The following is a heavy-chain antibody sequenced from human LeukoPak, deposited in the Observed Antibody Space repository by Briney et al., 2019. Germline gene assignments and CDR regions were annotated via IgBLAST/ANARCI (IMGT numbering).Heavy chain of an antibody. V-gene: IGHV4-38-2*02. CDR3: ARFRQQLAKKSNYYYYYMDV. CDR2: IYHSGST. CDR1: GYSISSGYY. Sequence: NTSETLSLTCTVSGYSISSGYYWGWIRQPPGKGLEWIGSIYHSGSTYYNPSLKSRVTISVDTSKNQFSLKLSSVTAADTAVYYCARFRQQLAKKSNYYYYYMDVWGKGTTVTISS. J-gene: IGHJ6*03. D-gene: IGHD6-13*01.